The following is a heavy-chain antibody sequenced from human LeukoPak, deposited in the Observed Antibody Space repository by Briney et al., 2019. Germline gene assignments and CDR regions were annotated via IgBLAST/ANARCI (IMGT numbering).Heavy chain of an antibody. D-gene: IGHD3-3*01. CDR1: GFTFSSYS. J-gene: IGHJ6*03. CDR3: ARGPVWSGNYYMDV. CDR2: ISSSSRYI. Sequence: GGSLRLSCAASGFTFSSYSMNWVRQAPGKGLEWVSSISSSSRYIYYADSVKGRFTISRDNAKNALYLQMNSLRAEDTAVYYCARGPVWSGNYYMDVWGKGTTVTVSS. V-gene: IGHV3-21*01.